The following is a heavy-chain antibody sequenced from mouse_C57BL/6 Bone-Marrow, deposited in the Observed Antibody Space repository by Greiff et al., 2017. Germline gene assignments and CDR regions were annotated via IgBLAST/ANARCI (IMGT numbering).Heavy chain of an antibody. CDR1: GFTFSDYY. J-gene: IGHJ1*03. Sequence: EVKLMESEGGLVQPGSSMKLSCTASGFTFSDYYMAWVRQVPEKGLEWVANINYDGSSTYYLDSLKSRFIISRDNAKNILYLQMSSLKSEDTATYYCARGIYYGNFWYFDVWGTGTTVTVSS. V-gene: IGHV5-16*01. CDR2: INYDGSST. D-gene: IGHD2-1*01. CDR3: ARGIYYGNFWYFDV.